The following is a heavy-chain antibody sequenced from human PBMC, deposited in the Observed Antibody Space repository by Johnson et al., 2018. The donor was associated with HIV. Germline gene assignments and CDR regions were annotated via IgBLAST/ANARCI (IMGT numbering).Heavy chain of an antibody. CDR1: GFTFSSYW. D-gene: IGHD3-22*01. CDR2: INSDGSST. CDR3: ARRAYYYDSSGYYSHAFDI. V-gene: IGHV3-74*01. J-gene: IGHJ3*02. Sequence: MVLVESGGGLVQPGGSLRLSCAASGFTFSSYWMHWVRQAPGKGLVWVSRINSDGSSTSYADSVKGRLTISRDNAKNTLYLQMNSLRAEDTAVYYCARRAYYYDSSGYYSHAFDIWGQGTMVTVSS.